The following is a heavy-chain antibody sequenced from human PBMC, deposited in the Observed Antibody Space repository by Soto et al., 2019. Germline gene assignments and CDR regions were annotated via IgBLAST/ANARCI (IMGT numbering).Heavy chain of an antibody. CDR1: GGACSSYA. CDR2: IIPIFGTA. Sequence: SVKVAGRAAGGACSSYAISWVRQAPGQGLEWMGGIIPIFGTANYAQKFQGRVTITADESTSTAYMELSSLRSEDTAVYYCASQGAKERIQLWPGDYYGMDVWGQGTTVTVSS. V-gene: IGHV1-69*01. J-gene: IGHJ6*02. D-gene: IGHD5-18*01. CDR3: ASQGAKERIQLWPGDYYGMDV.